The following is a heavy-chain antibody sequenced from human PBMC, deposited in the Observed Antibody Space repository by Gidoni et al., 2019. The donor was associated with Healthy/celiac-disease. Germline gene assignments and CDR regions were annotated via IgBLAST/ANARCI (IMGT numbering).Heavy chain of an antibody. CDR1: GGSISSSSYY. J-gene: IGHJ3*02. CDR3: ARPGDCSSTSCYQVDAFDI. D-gene: IGHD2-2*01. Sequence: QLQLPESGPGLVKPSETLSLTCTVSGGSISSSSYYWGWIRQPPGKGLEWIGSIYYSGSTYYNPSLKSRVTISVDTSKNQFSLKLSSVTAADTAVYYCARPGDCSSTSCYQVDAFDIWGQGTMVTVSS. V-gene: IGHV4-39*01. CDR2: IYYSGST.